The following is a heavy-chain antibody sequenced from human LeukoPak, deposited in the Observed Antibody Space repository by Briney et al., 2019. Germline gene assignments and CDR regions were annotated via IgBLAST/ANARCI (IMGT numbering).Heavy chain of an antibody. D-gene: IGHD2-15*01. CDR3: ARDLPYCSGGSCYWEGFDY. CDR2: IWYDGSNK. J-gene: IGHJ4*02. V-gene: IGHV3-33*01. Sequence: GGSLRLSCAASGFTFSSYGMHWVRQAPGKGLEWVAVIWYDGSNKYYADSAKGRFTISRDNSKNTLYLQMNSLRAEDTAVYYCARDLPYCSGGSCYWEGFDYWGQGTLVTVSS. CDR1: GFTFSSYG.